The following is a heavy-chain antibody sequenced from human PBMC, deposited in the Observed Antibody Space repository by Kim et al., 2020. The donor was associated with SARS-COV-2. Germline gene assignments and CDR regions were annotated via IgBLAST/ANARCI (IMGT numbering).Heavy chain of an antibody. CDR3: ASRVD. J-gene: IGHJ4*02. V-gene: IGHV4-59*01. CDR2: IYYSGST. D-gene: IGHD3-10*01. Sequence: IYYSGSTNYNPSLKSRVTISVDTSKNQFSLKLSSVTAADTAVYYCASRVDWGQGTLVTVSS.